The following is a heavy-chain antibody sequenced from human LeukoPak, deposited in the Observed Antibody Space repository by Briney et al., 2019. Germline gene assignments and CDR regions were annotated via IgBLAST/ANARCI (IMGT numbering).Heavy chain of an antibody. J-gene: IGHJ5*02. CDR2: ISSNGGTK. V-gene: IGHV3-30*03. CDR3: AAGPGFDP. CDR1: GFIFSNYG. Sequence: PGGSLRLSCAASGFIFSNYGMHWVRQAPGKGLEWVAVISSNGGTKYYVDSVKGRFTISRDSSKSTLYLQMNSLRTEDSAVYYCAAGPGFDPWGQGTLVTVSS.